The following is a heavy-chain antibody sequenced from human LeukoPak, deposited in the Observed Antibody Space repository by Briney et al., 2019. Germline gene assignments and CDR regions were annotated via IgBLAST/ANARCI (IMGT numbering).Heavy chain of an antibody. CDR2: ISGSGGST. CDR3: AKDLERGVIVVALGY. CDR1: GFTFSSYA. J-gene: IGHJ4*02. Sequence: GGSLRFSCAASGFTFSSYAMSWVRQAPGKGLEWVSAISGSGGSTYYADSVKGRFTISRDNSKNTLYLQMNSLRAEDTAVYYCAKDLERGVIVVALGYWGQGTLVTVSS. V-gene: IGHV3-23*01. D-gene: IGHD3-22*01.